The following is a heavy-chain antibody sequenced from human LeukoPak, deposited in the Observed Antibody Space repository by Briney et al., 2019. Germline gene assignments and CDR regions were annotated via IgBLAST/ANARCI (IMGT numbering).Heavy chain of an antibody. J-gene: IGHJ4*02. CDR2: ISNSGNAI. CDR3: ARGGSYGYRTLDY. D-gene: IGHD5-18*01. Sequence: GGSLRLSCAASGFTFSSYEMNWVRQAPGKGLEWVSYISNSGNAIYYADSVKGRYTISRDNAKTSLYLQMNSLRAEDTAVYYCARGGSYGYRTLDYWGQGTLVTVSS. V-gene: IGHV3-48*03. CDR1: GFTFSSYE.